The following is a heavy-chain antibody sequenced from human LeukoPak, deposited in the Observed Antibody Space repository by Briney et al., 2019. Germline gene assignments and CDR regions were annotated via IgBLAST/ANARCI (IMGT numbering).Heavy chain of an antibody. CDR3: AGGAAATFDY. Sequence: GGSLRLSCATSGLTFTRYAMSWVRQAPRKELEWVSVISSSGGVTYSADSVKGRITISRDNSKNTLYLQMNSLRAEDTAVYYCAGGAAATFDYWGQGTLVTVSS. D-gene: IGHD3-16*01. V-gene: IGHV3-23*01. CDR2: ISSSGGVT. CDR1: GLTFTRYA. J-gene: IGHJ4*02.